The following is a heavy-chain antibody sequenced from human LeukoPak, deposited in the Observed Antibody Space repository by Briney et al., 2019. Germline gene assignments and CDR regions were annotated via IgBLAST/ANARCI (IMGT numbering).Heavy chain of an antibody. J-gene: IGHJ3*02. CDR1: GGSISRSQYY. CDR2: IYYSGST. CDR3: ARDRSGSYSTADAFDI. V-gene: IGHV4-39*07. Sequence: KPSETLSLTCTVSGGSISRSQYYWAWIRQPPEKGLEWIGTIYYSGSTYYNPSLKSRVTISVDTSKNQFSLKLSSVTAADTAVYYCARDRSGSYSTADAFDIWGQGTMVTVSS. D-gene: IGHD1-26*01.